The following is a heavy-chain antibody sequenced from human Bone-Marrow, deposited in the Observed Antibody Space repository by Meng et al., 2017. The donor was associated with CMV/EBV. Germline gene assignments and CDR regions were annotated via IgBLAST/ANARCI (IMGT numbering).Heavy chain of an antibody. CDR3: ALDRRGRYQLLYRYYYYYGMDV. J-gene: IGHJ6*02. CDR2: ICYDGSNK. V-gene: IGHV3-30*02. CDR1: GFTFSSYG. Sequence: GESLKISCAAAGFTFSSYGMHWVRQAPGKGLEWVAVICYDGSNKYYADSVKGGFTISRHNSKNTLYLQMNSLRAEDTAVYYCALDRRGRYQLLYRYYYYYGMDVWGQGNTVTVSS. D-gene: IGHD2-2*02.